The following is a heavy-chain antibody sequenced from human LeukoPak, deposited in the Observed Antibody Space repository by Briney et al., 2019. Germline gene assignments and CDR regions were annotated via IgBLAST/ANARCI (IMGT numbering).Heavy chain of an antibody. V-gene: IGHV3-53*01. CDR1: GFTVSSNY. CDR2: IYSGGST. Sequence: GGSLRLSCAASGFTVSSNYMSWVRQAPGKGLEWVSVIYSGGSTYYADSVKGRFTISRDNSKNTLYLQMNSLRAEDTAVYYCARVDYGDSQYFQHWGQGTLVTVSS. D-gene: IGHD4-17*01. CDR3: ARVDYGDSQYFQH. J-gene: IGHJ1*01.